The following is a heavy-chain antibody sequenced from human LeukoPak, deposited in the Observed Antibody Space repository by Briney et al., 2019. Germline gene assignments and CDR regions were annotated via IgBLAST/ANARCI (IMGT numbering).Heavy chain of an antibody. Sequence: SETLCLTCTVSGGSISSSSYYWGWIRQPPGKGLEWIGSIYYSGSTYYNPSLKSRVTISVDTSKNQFSLKLSSVTAADTAVYYCARDLGSENDYWGQGTLVTVSS. CDR3: ARDLGSENDY. J-gene: IGHJ4*02. CDR1: GGSISSSSYY. CDR2: IYYSGST. D-gene: IGHD1-14*01. V-gene: IGHV4-39*07.